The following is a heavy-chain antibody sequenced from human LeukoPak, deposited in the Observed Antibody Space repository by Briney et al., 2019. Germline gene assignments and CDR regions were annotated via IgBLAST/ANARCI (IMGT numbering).Heavy chain of an antibody. D-gene: IGHD5-24*01. Sequence: TGGSLRLSCAASGFTFSSYAMPWVRQAPGKGLEWVAVISYDGSNKYYADSVKGRFTISRDNSKNTLYLQMNSLRAEDTAVYYCARGAAQRWLQFPTLSLVYWGQGTLVTVSS. CDR1: GFTFSSYA. J-gene: IGHJ4*02. CDR2: ISYDGSNK. V-gene: IGHV3-30-3*01. CDR3: ARGAAQRWLQFPTLSLVY.